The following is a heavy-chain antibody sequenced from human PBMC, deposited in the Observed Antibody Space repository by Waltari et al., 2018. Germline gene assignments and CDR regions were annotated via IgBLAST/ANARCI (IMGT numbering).Heavy chain of an antibody. Sequence: QVQLVQSGAEVKKPGSSVKVSCKASGGTFSSYAISWVRQAPGQGLEWMGGIIPIFVTANYAQKFQCRVTITADESTSTAYMELGSLRSEDTAVYYCARFEGDTAMASYYFDYWGQGTLVTVSS. J-gene: IGHJ4*02. D-gene: IGHD5-18*01. CDR1: GGTFSSYA. CDR3: ARFEGDTAMASYYFDY. V-gene: IGHV1-69*13. CDR2: IIPIFVTA.